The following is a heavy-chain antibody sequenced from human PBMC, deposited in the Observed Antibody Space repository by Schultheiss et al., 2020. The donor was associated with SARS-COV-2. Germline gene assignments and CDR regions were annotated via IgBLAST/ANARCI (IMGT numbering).Heavy chain of an antibody. D-gene: IGHD4-17*01. CDR1: GGSISSSSYY. CDR2: IYHSGST. Sequence: SETLSLTCTVSGGSISSSSYYWGWIRQPPGKGLEWIGEIYHSGSTNYNPSLKSRVTISVDKSKNQFSLKLSSVTAADTAVYYCARDRFLVDYGDHYYYYGMDVWGQGTTVTVSS. V-gene: IGHV4-39*07. CDR3: ARDRFLVDYGDHYYYYGMDV. J-gene: IGHJ6*02.